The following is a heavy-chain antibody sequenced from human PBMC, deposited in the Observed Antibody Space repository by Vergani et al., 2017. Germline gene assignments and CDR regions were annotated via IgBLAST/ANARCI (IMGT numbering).Heavy chain of an antibody. D-gene: IGHD2-2*01. CDR2: IHASGTK. Sequence: QVHLNEAGPGLVKPSQTLSLTCTVSGASITSGSFYWSWIRQPAGKGLEWIGRIHASGTKNYNPSLRSRVTLSVDTSKNQLSLKLSSVTAADTAVYYCASSRIDCSSTSCYVDYYYGMDVWGQGTTVTVS. CDR1: GASITSGSFY. J-gene: IGHJ6*02. CDR3: ASSRIDCSSTSCYVDYYYGMDV. V-gene: IGHV4-61*02.